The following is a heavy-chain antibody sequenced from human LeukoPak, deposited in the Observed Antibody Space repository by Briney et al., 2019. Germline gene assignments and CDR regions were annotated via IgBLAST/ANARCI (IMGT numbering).Heavy chain of an antibody. CDR3: ARLGTYYCGSGSPFPHDY. CDR2: INHSGST. D-gene: IGHD3-10*01. CDR1: GGSFSGYY. V-gene: IGHV4-34*01. J-gene: IGHJ4*02. Sequence: PSETLSLTCAVYGGSFSGYYWSWIRQPPGKGLEWIGEINHSGSTNYNPSLKSRVTISVDTSKNQFSLKLSSVTAADTAVYYCARLGTYYCGSGSPFPHDYWGQGTLVTVSS.